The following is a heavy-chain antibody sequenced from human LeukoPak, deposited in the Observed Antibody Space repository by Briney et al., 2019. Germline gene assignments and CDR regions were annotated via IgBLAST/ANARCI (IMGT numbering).Heavy chain of an antibody. Sequence: GGSLRLSCAASGFTFSDYAMHWVRQAPGKGLEWVALISYDGSNKYFADSVKGRFSISRDDSKNTLYLQMNSLRAEDTAVYYCAKDRPTWPIDYWGQGTLVTVSS. CDR1: GFTFSDYA. CDR2: ISYDGSNK. V-gene: IGHV3-30-3*01. D-gene: IGHD5-12*01. J-gene: IGHJ4*02. CDR3: AKDRPTWPIDY.